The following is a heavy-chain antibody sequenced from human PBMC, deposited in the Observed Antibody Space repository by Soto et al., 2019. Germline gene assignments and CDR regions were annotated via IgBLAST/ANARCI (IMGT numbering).Heavy chain of an antibody. D-gene: IGHD6-13*01. J-gene: IGHJ6*02. CDR3: ARERAAGGTEYYGMDV. Sequence: GGSLRLACAASGFTFSSYGMPWVRQAPGKWLEWVTVIRYDGSNKYYADSVKGRFTISRDNSKNTLYLQMNSLRAEDTAVSYCARERAAGGTEYYGMDVCGQGTTVTVSS. V-gene: IGHV3-33*01. CDR2: IRYDGSNK. CDR1: GFTFSSYG.